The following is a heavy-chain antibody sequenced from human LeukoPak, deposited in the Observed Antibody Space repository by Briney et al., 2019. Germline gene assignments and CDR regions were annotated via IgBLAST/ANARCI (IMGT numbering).Heavy chain of an antibody. CDR1: GSIISRYD. CDR3: VAKEPFGMTWES. D-gene: IGHD3-16*01. CDR2: IGAAGDT. J-gene: IGHJ4*02. Sequence: PGGSLRLSRAASGSIISRYDTPWVRQATGKGLDWVSVIGAAGDTYYPGSVKGRFTISRGNAKNSVYLQMNGLRGGDTAVYYCVAKEPFGMTWESWGQGTLVTVSS. V-gene: IGHV3-13*01.